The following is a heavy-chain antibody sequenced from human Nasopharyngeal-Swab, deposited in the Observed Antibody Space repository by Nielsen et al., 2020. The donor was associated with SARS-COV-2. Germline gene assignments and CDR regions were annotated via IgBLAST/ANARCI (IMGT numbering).Heavy chain of an antibody. D-gene: IGHD4-17*01. Sequence: EGSLRLSCAASGFTFSSYGMHWVRQAPGKGLEWVAVIWYDGSNKYYADSVKGRFTISRDNSKNTLYLQMSSLRAEDTAVYYCAADYGDYNHNYYYYYMDVWGKGTTVTVSS. V-gene: IGHV3-33*01. CDR1: GFTFSSYG. CDR2: IWYDGSNK. J-gene: IGHJ6*03. CDR3: AADYGDYNHNYYYYYMDV.